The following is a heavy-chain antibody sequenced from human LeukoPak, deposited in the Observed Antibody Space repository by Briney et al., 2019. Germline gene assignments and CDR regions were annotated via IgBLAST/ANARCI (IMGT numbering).Heavy chain of an antibody. CDR3: ATVPYYYDSSGYDY. CDR2: FDPEDGET. D-gene: IGHD3-22*01. CDR1: GYTLTELS. V-gene: IGHV1-24*01. Sequence: GASVEVSCKVSGYTLTELSMHWVRQAPGKGLEWMGGFDPEDGETIYAQKFQGRVTMTEDTSTDTAYMELSSLRSEDTAVYYCATVPYYYDSSGYDYWGQGTLVTVSS. J-gene: IGHJ4*02.